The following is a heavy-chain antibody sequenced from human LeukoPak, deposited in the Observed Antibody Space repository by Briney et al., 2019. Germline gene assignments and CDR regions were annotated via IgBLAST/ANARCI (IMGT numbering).Heavy chain of an antibody. CDR1: GGTFISYA. D-gene: IGHD5-24*01. CDR3: AREGRDGYNYFDY. CDR2: IIPIFGTA. V-gene: IGHV1-69*01. J-gene: IGHJ4*02. Sequence: SVKVSCKASGGTFISYAISWVRQAPGRGLEWMGGIIPIFGTANYAQRFQGRVTITADESTSTAYMELSSLRSEDTAVYYCAREGRDGYNYFDYWGQGTLVTVSS.